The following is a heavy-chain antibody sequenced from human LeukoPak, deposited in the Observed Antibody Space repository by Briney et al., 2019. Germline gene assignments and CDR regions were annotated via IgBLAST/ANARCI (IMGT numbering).Heavy chain of an antibody. CDR3: ARGGGGNYYDSSHPYYYYGMDV. D-gene: IGHD3-22*01. J-gene: IGHJ6*02. Sequence: GGSLRLSCAASGFTFSDYYMTWIRQAPGKGLEWVSYISSSGSTIYYADSVKGRFTISRDNAKNSLYLQMNSLRAEDTAVYYCARGGGGNYYDSSHPYYYYGMDVWGQGTTVTVSS. CDR1: GFTFSDYY. V-gene: IGHV3-11*01. CDR2: ISSSGSTI.